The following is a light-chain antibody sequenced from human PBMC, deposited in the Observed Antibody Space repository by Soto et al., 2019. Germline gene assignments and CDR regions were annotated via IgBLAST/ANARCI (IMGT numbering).Light chain of an antibody. J-gene: IGKJ2*01. CDR3: QQYNNWPHT. CDR2: GAS. Sequence: EVVMTQFPATLSVYPGERATLSCRASQSVSSDLAWYLQKPGQAPSLLVYGASTRATGMPARFSGSGSGTEFTLTISSLQSEDFAVYYCQQYNNWPHTFGQGTKLEIK. CDR1: QSVSSD. V-gene: IGKV3-15*01.